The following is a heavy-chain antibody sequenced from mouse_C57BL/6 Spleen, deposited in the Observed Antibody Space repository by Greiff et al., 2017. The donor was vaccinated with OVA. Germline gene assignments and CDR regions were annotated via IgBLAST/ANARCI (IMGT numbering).Heavy chain of an antibody. Sequence: VQLKESGPELVKPGASVKIPCKASGYTFTDYNMDWVKQSHGKSLEWIGDINPNNGGTIYNQKFKGKATLTVDKSSSTAYMELRSLTSEDTAVYYCARSDYGSPWYFDVWGTGTTVTVSS. V-gene: IGHV1-18*01. D-gene: IGHD1-1*01. CDR2: INPNNGGT. J-gene: IGHJ1*03. CDR1: GYTFTDYN. CDR3: ARSDYGSPWYFDV.